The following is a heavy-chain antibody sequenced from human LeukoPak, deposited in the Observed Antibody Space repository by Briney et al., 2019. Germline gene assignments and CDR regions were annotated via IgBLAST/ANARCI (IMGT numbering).Heavy chain of an antibody. J-gene: IGHJ5*02. Sequence: SETLSLTCTVSGNSISSGDYCWSWIRQPPGKGLEWIGYIHYSGSSDYNPAIKSRVSISVDASKNQFSLKLTSVTAADTAVYFGVSRADWFDPWGQGTLVTVSS. V-gene: IGHV4-30-4*08. CDR2: IHYSGSS. CDR1: GNSISSGDYC. CDR3: VSRADWFDP.